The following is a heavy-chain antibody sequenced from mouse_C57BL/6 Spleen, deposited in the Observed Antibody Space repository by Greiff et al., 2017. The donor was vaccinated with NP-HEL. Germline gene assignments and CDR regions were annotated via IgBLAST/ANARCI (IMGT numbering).Heavy chain of an antibody. J-gene: IGHJ4*01. V-gene: IGHV2-6*01. CDR2: IWGVGST. D-gene: IGHD3-2*02. CDR1: GFSLTSYG. CDR3: ARQLRLQDYYAMDY. Sequence: VQLQQSGPGLVAPSQSLSITCTVSGFSLTSYGVDWVRQSPGKGLEWLGVIWGVGSTNYNSALKSRLSISKDNSKSQVFLKMNSLQTDDTAMYYCARQLRLQDYYAMDYWGQGTSVTVSS.